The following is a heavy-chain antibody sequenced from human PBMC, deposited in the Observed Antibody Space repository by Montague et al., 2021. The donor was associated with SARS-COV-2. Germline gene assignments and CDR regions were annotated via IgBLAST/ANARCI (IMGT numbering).Heavy chain of an antibody. D-gene: IGHD2-15*01. CDR1: GGSFSTYS. CDR3: ARLGDGLVASPMLGVGTYYWYYYMDF. CDR2: IHHGGST. J-gene: IGHJ6*03. V-gene: IGHV4-34*01. Sequence: SETLSLTCAVHGGSFSTYSWNWIRQPPGKGLEWIGEIHHGGSTNYNPSLKSRVTISVDTSKNQFSLKLTSVAAADTAVYYCARLGDGLVASPMLGVGTYYWYYYMDFWGKGTTVTVSS.